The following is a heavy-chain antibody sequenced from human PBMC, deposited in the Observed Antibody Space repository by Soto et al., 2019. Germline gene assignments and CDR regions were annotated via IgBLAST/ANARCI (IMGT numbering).Heavy chain of an antibody. J-gene: IGHJ6*03. V-gene: IGHV4-59*08. Sequence: SETLSLTCTVSGGSISSYYWSWIRQPPGKGLEWIGYIYYSGSTNYNPSLKSRVTISVDTSKNQFSLKLSSVTAADTAVYYCARHPPGKIYYYYYMDVWGKGTTVTVSS. CDR3: ARHPPGKIYYYYYMDV. CDR2: IYYSGST. CDR1: GGSISSYY.